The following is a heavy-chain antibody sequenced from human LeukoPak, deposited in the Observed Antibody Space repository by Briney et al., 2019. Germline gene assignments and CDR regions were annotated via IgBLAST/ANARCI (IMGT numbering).Heavy chain of an antibody. CDR1: GASFNTGDYY. V-gene: IGHV4-31*03. CDR3: ARGAPPDS. J-gene: IGHJ4*02. Sequence: SQTLSLTCIVSGASFNTGDYYWNWIRQHPGKGLEWIGYIYNSGSTYYNPSLKSRVTISVDTSQNHFSLRLTSATAADSAVYYCARGAPPDSWGQGTLVTVSS. CDR2: IYNSGST.